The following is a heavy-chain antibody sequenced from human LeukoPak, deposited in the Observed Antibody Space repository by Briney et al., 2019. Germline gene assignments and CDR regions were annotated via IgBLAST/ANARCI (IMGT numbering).Heavy chain of an antibody. CDR3: ARVSSSWNDAFDI. D-gene: IGHD6-13*01. J-gene: IGHJ3*02. V-gene: IGHV3-30*02. CDR2: IRYDGSNK. CDR1: GFTFSSYG. Sequence: GGSLRLSCAASGFTFSSYGMHWVRQAPGKGLEWVAFIRYDGSNKYYADSVKGRFTISRDNSKNTLYLQMNSLRSEDTAVYYCARVSSSWNDAFDIWGQGTMVTVSS.